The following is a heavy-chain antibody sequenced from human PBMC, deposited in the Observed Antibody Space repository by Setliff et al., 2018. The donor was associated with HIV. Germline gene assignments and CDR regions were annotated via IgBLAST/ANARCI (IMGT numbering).Heavy chain of an antibody. CDR3: ARSIVPVASGHYYFEY. Sequence: GASVKVSCKASGGTFSNYGMSWVRQAPGQGLEWMGGIIPISGTANYAQKFQGRVTITTDESTSTAYMELSGLRSEDTAVHYCARSIVPVASGHYYFEYWGQGTLVTV. D-gene: IGHD3-3*01. CDR2: IIPISGTA. CDR1: GGTFSNYG. J-gene: IGHJ4*02. V-gene: IGHV1-69*05.